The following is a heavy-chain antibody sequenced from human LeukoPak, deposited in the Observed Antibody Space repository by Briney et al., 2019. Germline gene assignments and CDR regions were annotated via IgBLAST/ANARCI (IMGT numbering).Heavy chain of an antibody. CDR2: FSISGSNT. V-gene: IGHV3-23*01. CDR3: AKEGDVVVTLSYYFDS. Sequence: GGSLRLSCAVSGFTFSDYAMSWVRQAPGRGLEWVSSFSISGSNTYYADSVKGRFTISRDNSKNTLYLQMNSLRAEDSAVYYCAKEGDVVVTLSYYFDSWGQGTLVTVSS. D-gene: IGHD3-22*01. J-gene: IGHJ4*02. CDR1: GFTFSDYA.